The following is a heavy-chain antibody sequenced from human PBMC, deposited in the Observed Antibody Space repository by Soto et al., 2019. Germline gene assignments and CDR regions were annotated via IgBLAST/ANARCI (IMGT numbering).Heavy chain of an antibody. CDR1: GYTFTSYG. CDR2: ISAYNGNT. V-gene: IGHV1-18*01. Sequence: ASVKVSCKASGYTFTSYGISWVRQAPGQGLEWMGWISAYNGNTNYAQKLQGRVTMTTDTSTSTAYTELRGLRSDDTAVYYCARDLGNSGSYDYWGQGTLVTVSS. J-gene: IGHJ4*02. CDR3: ARDLGNSGSYDY. D-gene: IGHD4-4*01.